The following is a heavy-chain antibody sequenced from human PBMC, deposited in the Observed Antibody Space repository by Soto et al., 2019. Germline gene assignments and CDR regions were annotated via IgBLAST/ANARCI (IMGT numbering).Heavy chain of an antibody. J-gene: IGHJ5*02. D-gene: IGHD1-1*01. CDR1: VASISGFY. V-gene: IGHV4-4*07. CDR3: VRDGTKTLRDWFDP. CDR2: IYATGTT. Sequence: SETLSLTCTVSVASISGFYWSWIRKSAGKGLGWIGRIYATGTTDYNPSLKSRVMMSVGTSKKQFSLKLRSVTAADTAVYYCVRDGTKTLRDWFDPWGQGTSVTVSS.